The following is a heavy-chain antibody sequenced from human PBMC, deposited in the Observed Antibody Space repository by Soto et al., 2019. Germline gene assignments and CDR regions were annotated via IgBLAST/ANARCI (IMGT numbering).Heavy chain of an antibody. D-gene: IGHD3-3*01. V-gene: IGHV4-34*09. J-gene: IGHJ4*02. CDR2: INNSGRT. CDR1: GGSFGGSY. Sequence: SQALSPTSAGHGGSFGGSYSGWIRQPPRKRLEWIGVINNSGRTNYNPSLTSRGTISGDPSKNHFSLKLRSVTAADTAVYYCARVSGKDERPYYDFFGYFDYWGQGTLVTVS. CDR3: ARVSGKDERPYYDFFGYFDY.